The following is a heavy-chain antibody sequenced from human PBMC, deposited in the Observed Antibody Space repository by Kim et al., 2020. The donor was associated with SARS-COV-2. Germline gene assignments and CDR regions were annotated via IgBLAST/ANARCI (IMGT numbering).Heavy chain of an antibody. CDR3: ANIYGDYELGDY. Sequence: GGSLRLSCAASGFTFSSYGMHWVRQAPGKGLEWVAVISYDGSNKYYADSVKGRFTISRDNSKNTLYLQMNSLRAEDTAVYYCANIYGDYELGDYWGQGTLVTVSS. CDR2: ISYDGSNK. V-gene: IGHV3-30*18. J-gene: IGHJ4*02. CDR1: GFTFSSYG. D-gene: IGHD4-17*01.